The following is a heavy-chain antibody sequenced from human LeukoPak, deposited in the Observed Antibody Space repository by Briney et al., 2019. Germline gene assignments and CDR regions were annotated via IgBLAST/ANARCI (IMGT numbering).Heavy chain of an antibody. V-gene: IGHV3-7*01. J-gene: IGHJ6*03. CDR2: IKQDGSEK. CDR3: ARVRSSDTYYYYYMDV. Sequence: GGSLRLSCAASGFTFSSYWMTWVRQAPGKGLEWVANIKQDGSEKYYVDSVKGRFTISRDNAKNSLYLQMNSLRAEDTAVYYCARVRSSDTYYYYYMDVWGKGTTVTVSS. D-gene: IGHD6-6*01. CDR1: GFTFSSYW.